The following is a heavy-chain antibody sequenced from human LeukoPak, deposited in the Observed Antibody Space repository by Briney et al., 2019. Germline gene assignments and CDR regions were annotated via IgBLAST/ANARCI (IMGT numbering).Heavy chain of an antibody. J-gene: IGHJ3*02. CDR1: GGTFSSYA. D-gene: IGHD4-23*01. V-gene: IGHV1-69*04. Sequence: GASVKVSCKASGGTFSSYAISWVRQAPGQGLEWMGRIIPILGIANYAQKFQGRVTITADKSTSTAYVELSSLRSEDTAVYYCAREGDYGRNGDDAFDIWGQGTMVTVSS. CDR3: AREGDYGRNGDDAFDI. CDR2: IIPILGIA.